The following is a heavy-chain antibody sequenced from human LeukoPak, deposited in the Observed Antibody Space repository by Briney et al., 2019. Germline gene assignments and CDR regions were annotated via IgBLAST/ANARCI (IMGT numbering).Heavy chain of an antibody. CDR1: GFTFSSYS. CDR3: ARGRDAYNCFDC. Sequence: QPGGSLRLSCAASGFTFSSYSMNWIRQAPGKGLEWISYISDSIGDIYYADSVTGRFTISRDNAKNSLYLEMNSLRAEDTAVYFCARGRDAYNCFDCWGQGILVTVSS. CDR2: ISDSIGDI. D-gene: IGHD5-24*01. V-gene: IGHV3-48*01. J-gene: IGHJ4*02.